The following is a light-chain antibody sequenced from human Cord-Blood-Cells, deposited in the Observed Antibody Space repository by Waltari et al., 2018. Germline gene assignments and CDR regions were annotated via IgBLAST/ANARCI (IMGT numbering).Light chain of an antibody. CDR2: RNN. CDR3: AAGDDSLSGRV. CDR1: SSNIGRNY. Sequence: QSVLTQPPSASGTPGQRVTISCSGSSSNIGRNYVYWYQQLPGTAPKLLIYRNNQRPSGVPDRFSGSKSGTSASLAISGLRSEDEADYYCAAGDDSLSGRVFGGGTKLTVL. J-gene: IGLJ3*02. V-gene: IGLV1-47*01.